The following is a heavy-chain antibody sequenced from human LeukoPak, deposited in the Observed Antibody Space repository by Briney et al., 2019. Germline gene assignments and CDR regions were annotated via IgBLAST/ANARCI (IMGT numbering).Heavy chain of an antibody. CDR1: GYTFISHY. Sequence: ASVKVSCKASGYTFISHYIHWVRLAPGQGLEWMGIINPSGGSTTYAQKFQGRPTMTRDMSTSTVYMEVSSLRSEDTAVYYCARGEVRGVTHFPNWFDPWGQGTLVTVSS. D-gene: IGHD3-10*01. CDR3: ARGEVRGVTHFPNWFDP. J-gene: IGHJ5*02. CDR2: INPSGGST. V-gene: IGHV1-46*01.